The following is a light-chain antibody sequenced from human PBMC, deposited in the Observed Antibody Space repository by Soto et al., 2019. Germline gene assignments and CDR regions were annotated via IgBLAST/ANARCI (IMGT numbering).Light chain of an antibody. CDR2: KVS. J-gene: IGKJ1*01. CDR3: VQGTHWPRA. Sequence: DIVLTQSPLSLPVTLGQPAAISCRSSQSLFHSDGNTYLNWLQQRPGQSPRRLIYKVSNRDSGVPDRFSGSGSGTDFTLTISRVEAEDIGVYYCVQGTHWPRAFGQGTRWIS. CDR1: QSLFHSDGNTY. V-gene: IGKV2-30*02.